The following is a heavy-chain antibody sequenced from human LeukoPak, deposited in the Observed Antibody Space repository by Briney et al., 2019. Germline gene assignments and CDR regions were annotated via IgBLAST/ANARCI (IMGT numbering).Heavy chain of an antibody. CDR1: GGSISSGSYY. J-gene: IGHJ3*02. V-gene: IGHV4-61*02. Sequence: SETLSLTCTVSGGSISSGSYYWSWIRQPAGKGLEWIGRIYTSGSTNYNPSLKSRVTISVDTSKNKFSLKLSSVTAADTAVYYCARDGFYCSSTSCYFHDAFDIWGQGTMVTVSS. D-gene: IGHD2-2*01. CDR2: IYTSGST. CDR3: ARDGFYCSSTSCYFHDAFDI.